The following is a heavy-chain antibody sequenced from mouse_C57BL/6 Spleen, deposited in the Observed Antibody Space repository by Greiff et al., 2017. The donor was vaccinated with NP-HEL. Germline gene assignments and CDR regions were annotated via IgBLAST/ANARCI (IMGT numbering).Heavy chain of an antibody. V-gene: IGHV1-50*01. CDR1: GYTFTSYW. CDR3: ARRGYDGNWYFDV. J-gene: IGHJ1*03. D-gene: IGHD2-2*01. CDR2: IDPSDSYT. Sequence: QVQLQQPGAELVKPGASVKLSCKASGYTFTSYWMQWVKQRPGQGLEWIGEIDPSDSYTNYNQKFKGKATLTVDTSSSTAYMQLSSLTSEDSAVYYCARRGYDGNWYFDVWGTGTTVTVSS.